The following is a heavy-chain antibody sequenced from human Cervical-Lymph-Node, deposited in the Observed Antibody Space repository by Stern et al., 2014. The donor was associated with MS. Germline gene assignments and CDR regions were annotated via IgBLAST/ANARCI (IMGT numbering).Heavy chain of an antibody. CDR2: INPKSGDT. Sequence: QMQLVQSGAEVRKPGASVKVSCKTSGYYFTDYDIHWVRQAPGQGLEWMGRINPKSGDTYYGQKFQGRVTMTRDTSISTVYMELSRLTSDDTAVFYCASLGTIDYFFYGLNVWGQGTTVTVSS. V-gene: IGHV1-2*06. CDR1: GYYFTDYD. D-gene: IGHD1-7*01. CDR3: ASLGTIDYFFYGLNV. J-gene: IGHJ6*02.